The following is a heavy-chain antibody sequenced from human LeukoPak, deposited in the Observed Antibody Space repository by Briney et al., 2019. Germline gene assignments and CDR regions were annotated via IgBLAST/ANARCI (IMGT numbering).Heavy chain of an antibody. D-gene: IGHD6-6*01. CDR1: GGTFSSYA. CDR3: ASAVNSSSSHYYYYDMDV. V-gene: IGHV1-69*05. CDR2: IIPIYGTA. Sequence: GASVKVSFKASGGTFSSYAISWVRQAPGQGLEWMGGIIPIYGTANYAQKFQGRVTITTDESTSTAYMQLSSLRSEDTAVYYCASAVNSSSSHYYYYDMDVWGKGTTVTVSS. J-gene: IGHJ6*03.